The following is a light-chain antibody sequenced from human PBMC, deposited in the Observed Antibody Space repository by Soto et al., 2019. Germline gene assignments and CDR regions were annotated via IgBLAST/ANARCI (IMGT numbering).Light chain of an antibody. CDR2: GAS. CDR3: QQYGSSGT. CDR1: QSVSNNY. J-gene: IGKJ1*01. V-gene: IGKV3-20*01. Sequence: NLFTQAPGTLSLSPVERATLSCRASQSVSNNYLAWYQQKPGQAPRLLIYGASNRATGIPDRFSGSGSGTDFTLTISRLEPEDFAVYYCQQYGSSGTFGQGTKVDIK.